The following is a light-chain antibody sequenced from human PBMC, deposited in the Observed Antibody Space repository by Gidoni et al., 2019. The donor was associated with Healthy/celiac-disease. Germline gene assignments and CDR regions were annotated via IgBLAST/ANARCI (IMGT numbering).Light chain of an antibody. CDR3: QQFNSYPYT. Sequence: AIQLTQSPSSLSASVGDRVTITCRASQGISSALAWYQQKPGKAPKLLIYDASSLESGVPSRFSGSGSGTDFTLTISSLQPEDFATYYCQQFNSYPYTCGQXTKLEIK. CDR2: DAS. V-gene: IGKV1-13*02. J-gene: IGKJ2*01. CDR1: QGISSA.